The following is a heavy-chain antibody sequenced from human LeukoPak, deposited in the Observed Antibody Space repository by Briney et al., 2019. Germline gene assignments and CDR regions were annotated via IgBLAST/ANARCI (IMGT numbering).Heavy chain of an antibody. CDR3: ARDPFSYGYGDY. Sequence: ASVKVSCKASGYTFTSYAMNWVRQAPGQGLEWMGIINPSGGSTSYAQKFQGRVTMTRDMSTSTVYMELSSLRSEDTAVYYCARDPFSYGYGDYWGQGTLVTVSS. V-gene: IGHV1-46*01. D-gene: IGHD5-18*01. J-gene: IGHJ4*02. CDR2: INPSGGST. CDR1: GYTFTSYA.